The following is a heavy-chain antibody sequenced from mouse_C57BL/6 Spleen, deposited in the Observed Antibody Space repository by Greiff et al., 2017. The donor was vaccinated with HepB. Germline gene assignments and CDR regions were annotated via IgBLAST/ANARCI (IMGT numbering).Heavy chain of an antibody. D-gene: IGHD3-2*02. Sequence: LVESGPELVKPGASVKISCKASGYAFSSSWMNWVKQRPGKGLEWIGRIYPGDGDTNYNGKFKGKATLTADKSSSTAYMQLSSLTSEDSAVYFCARGGSSGYVFSWFAYWGQGTLVTVSA. CDR3: ARGGSSGYVFSWFAY. CDR2: IYPGDGDT. J-gene: IGHJ3*01. V-gene: IGHV1-82*01. CDR1: GYAFSSSW.